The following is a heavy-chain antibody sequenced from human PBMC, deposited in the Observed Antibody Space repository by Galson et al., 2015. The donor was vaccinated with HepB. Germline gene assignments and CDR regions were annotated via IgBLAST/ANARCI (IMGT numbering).Heavy chain of an antibody. Sequence: SLTCTVSGGSISGYYWSWIRQPPGKGPEWIGYLYNSGSTTYSPSLKSRVTISLDMSRNQFSLKLSYVTAADTAVYYCSRGGNGIAFDIWGQGTMVTVSS. J-gene: IGHJ3*02. D-gene: IGHD2-8*01. V-gene: IGHV4-59*08. CDR3: SRGGNGIAFDI. CDR1: GGSISGYY. CDR2: LYNSGST.